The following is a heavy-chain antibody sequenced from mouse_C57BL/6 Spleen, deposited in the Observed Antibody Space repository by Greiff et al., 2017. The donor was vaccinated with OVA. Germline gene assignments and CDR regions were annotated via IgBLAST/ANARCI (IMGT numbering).Heavy chain of an antibody. D-gene: IGHD1-1*01. V-gene: IGHV5-9-1*02. CDR2: ISSGGDYI. CDR1: GFTFSSYA. J-gene: IGHJ2*01. CDR3: TRGVVGGYFDY. Sequence: EVHLVESGEGLVKPGGSLKLSCAASGFTFSSYAMSWVRQTPEKRLEWVAYISSGGDYIYYADTVKGRFTISRDNARNTLYLQMSSLKSEDTAMYYCTRGVVGGYFDYWGQGTTLTVSS.